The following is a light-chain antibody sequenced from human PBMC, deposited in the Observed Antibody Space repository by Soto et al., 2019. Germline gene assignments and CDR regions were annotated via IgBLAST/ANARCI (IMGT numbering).Light chain of an antibody. CDR1: QSVTSRH. V-gene: IGKV3-20*01. Sequence: EIVLTQSPGTLSLSPGERATLSCKASQSVTSRHLAWYQQKPGQAPRLLIYGATSRATGIPDRFSGSGSGTDFTLTISRLEPEDFAVYICQQYNNSPEYTFGPGTKLAIK. CDR3: QQYNNSPEYT. CDR2: GAT. J-gene: IGKJ2*01.